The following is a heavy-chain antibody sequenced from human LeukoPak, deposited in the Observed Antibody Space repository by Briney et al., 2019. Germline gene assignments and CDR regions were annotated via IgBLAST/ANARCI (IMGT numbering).Heavy chain of an antibody. CDR1: GGTFSSYA. Sequence: SVTVSCKASGGTFSSYAISWVRQAPGQGLEWMGGIIPIFGTANYAQKFQGRVTITADESTSTAYMELSSLRSEDTAVYYCARVGEDGTGTLGYWGQGTLVTVSS. CDR3: ARVGEDGTGTLGY. D-gene: IGHD1-7*01. CDR2: IIPIFGTA. V-gene: IGHV1-69*13. J-gene: IGHJ4*02.